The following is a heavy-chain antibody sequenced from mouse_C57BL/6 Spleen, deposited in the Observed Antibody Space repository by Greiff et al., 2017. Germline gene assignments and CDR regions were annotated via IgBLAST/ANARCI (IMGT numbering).Heavy chain of an antibody. CDR3: ARRDSYYDYFDY. J-gene: IGHJ2*01. D-gene: IGHD1-1*02. CDR2: INPNNGGT. CDR1: GYTFTDYY. V-gene: IGHV1-26*01. Sequence: EVQLQQSGPELVKPGASVKISCKASGYTFTDYYMNWVKQSHGKSLEWIGDINPNNGGTSYNQKFKGKATLTVDKSSSTAYMELRSLTSEDSAVYYCARRDSYYDYFDYWGQGTTLTVSS.